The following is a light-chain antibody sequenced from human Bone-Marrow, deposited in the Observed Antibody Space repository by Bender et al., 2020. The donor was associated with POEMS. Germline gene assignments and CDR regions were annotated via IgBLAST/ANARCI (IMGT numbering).Light chain of an antibody. CDR2: DVS. V-gene: IGLV2-14*03. Sequence: QSALTQPASVSGSPGQSITISCSGSSSDIGAYNYVSWYQQHPGKAPKLLIYDVSNRPSGVSDRFSGSKSGNTASLTISGLQADDEASYFCSSYTRDDTVVFGGGTKLTVL. CDR1: SSDIGAYNY. J-gene: IGLJ2*01. CDR3: SSYTRDDTVV.